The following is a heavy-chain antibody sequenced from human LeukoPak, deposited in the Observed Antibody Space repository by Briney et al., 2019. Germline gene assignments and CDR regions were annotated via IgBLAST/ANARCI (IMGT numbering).Heavy chain of an antibody. CDR2: IKLDGSEK. D-gene: IGHD3-3*01. Sequence: PGGSLRLSCAASGFTFSDVYMNWVRQAPGKGLEWVANIKLDGSEKNYVDSVKGRFTISRDNTKNSLYLQMNSLRVEDTAVFYCARDQYDTWSRRGNFDSWGQGTLVIVSS. CDR1: GFTFSDVY. V-gene: IGHV3-7*03. J-gene: IGHJ4*02. CDR3: ARDQYDTWSRRGNFDS.